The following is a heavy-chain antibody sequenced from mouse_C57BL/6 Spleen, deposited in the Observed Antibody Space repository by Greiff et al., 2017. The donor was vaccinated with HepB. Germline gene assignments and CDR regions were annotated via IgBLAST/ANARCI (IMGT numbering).Heavy chain of an antibody. V-gene: IGHV8-12*01. CDR1: GFSLSTSGMG. J-gene: IGHJ3*01. CDR2: IYWDDDK. D-gene: IGHD2-4*01. Sequence: QVTLKESGPGILQSSQTLSLTCSFSGFSLSTSGMGVSWIRQPSGKGLEWLAHIYWDDDKRYNPSLKSRLTLSKDTSRNQVFLKLTSVDTADTATYYCARRAENYDYDEGFAYGGQGTLVTVAA. CDR3: ARRAENYDYDEGFAY.